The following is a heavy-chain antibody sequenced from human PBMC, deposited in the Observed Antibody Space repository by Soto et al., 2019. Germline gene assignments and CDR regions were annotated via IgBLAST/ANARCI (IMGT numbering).Heavy chain of an antibody. CDR3: ARNGGGLAY. CDR2: IHFSSGAT. Sequence: EVRLLESGGGLVQPGGSLRLSCAASGFTFNNNDMIWVRQAPGKGLEWVAGIHFSSGATHYTDFVQGRFTISVDCYKNTLYREINTLRVEKTAVYYCARNGGGLAYWGQGTLVTVSS. J-gene: IGHJ4*02. V-gene: IGHV3-23*01. D-gene: IGHD3-16*01. CDR1: GFTFNNND.